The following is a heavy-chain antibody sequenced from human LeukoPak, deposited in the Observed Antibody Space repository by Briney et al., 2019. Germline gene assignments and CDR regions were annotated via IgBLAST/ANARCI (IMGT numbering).Heavy chain of an antibody. Sequence: PGGSLRLSCAASGFTFSSYAMSWVRQAPGKGLVWVSRINSDGSSTSYADSVKGRFTISRDNAKNTLYLQMKSLRAEDTAVYYCARDRLYCSGGSCHLTHWFDPWGQGTLVTVSS. CDR3: ARDRLYCSGGSCHLTHWFDP. CDR2: INSDGSST. J-gene: IGHJ5*02. CDR1: GFTFSSYA. D-gene: IGHD2-15*01. V-gene: IGHV3-74*01.